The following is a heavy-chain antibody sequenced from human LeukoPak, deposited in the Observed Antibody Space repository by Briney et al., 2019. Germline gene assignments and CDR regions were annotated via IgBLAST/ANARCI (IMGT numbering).Heavy chain of an antibody. V-gene: IGHV4-31*03. Sequence: PSETLSLTCTVSGGSISSGGYYWSWVRQHPGTGLEWIGYIYYSGSTYYNPSLKSRVTISVDTSKNQFSPKLSSVTAADTAVYYCARAGSYGDFPFDYWGQGTLVTVSS. CDR1: GGSISSGGYY. CDR3: ARAGSYGDFPFDY. CDR2: IYYSGST. D-gene: IGHD4-17*01. J-gene: IGHJ4*02.